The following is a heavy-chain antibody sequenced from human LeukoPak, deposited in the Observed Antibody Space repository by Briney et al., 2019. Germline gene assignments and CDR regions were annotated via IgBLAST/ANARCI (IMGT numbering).Heavy chain of an antibody. J-gene: IGHJ5*01. Sequence: GGSLRLSSAASGFTFTSYSMCWVPRVPGKGREWVSGIISSNSYTHYADSVRGRFTISRDNGQNSLYLQMNGLRAEDTAMYYCVKDGSGSRGGTNWLDSWGQGTLVTVSS. D-gene: IGHD3-22*01. CDR1: GFTFTSYS. CDR2: IISSNSYT. CDR3: VKDGSGSRGGTNWLDS. V-gene: IGHV3-21*06.